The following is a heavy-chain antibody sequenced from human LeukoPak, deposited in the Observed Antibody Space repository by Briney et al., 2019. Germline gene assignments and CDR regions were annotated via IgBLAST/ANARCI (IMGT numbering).Heavy chain of an antibody. CDR3: ARSSDRAHFDY. V-gene: IGHV4-34*01. CDR1: GGSFSGYY. D-gene: IGHD3-22*01. Sequence: SETLSLTCAVYGGSFSGYYWSWIRQPPGKGLEWIGEINHSGSTNYNPSLKSRVTISVDTSKNQFSLKLSSVTAADTAVYYCARSSDRAHFDYWGQGTLVTVSS. J-gene: IGHJ4*02. CDR2: INHSGST.